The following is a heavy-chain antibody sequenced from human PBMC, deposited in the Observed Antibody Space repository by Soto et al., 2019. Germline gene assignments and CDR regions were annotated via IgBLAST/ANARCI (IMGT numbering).Heavy chain of an antibody. D-gene: IGHD2-15*01. CDR2: ISGSGGST. CDR3: ANAPLGYCSGGSCQDYDYYYMDV. CDR1: GFTFSSYA. J-gene: IGHJ6*03. Sequence: EVQLLESGGGLVQPGGSLRLSCAASGFTFSSYAMSWVRQAPGKGLEWVSAISGSGGSTYYADSVKGRFTISRDNSKNTLYLQMPSLRAEDTAVYYCANAPLGYCSGGSCQDYDYYYMDVWGKGSTVTVSS. V-gene: IGHV3-23*01.